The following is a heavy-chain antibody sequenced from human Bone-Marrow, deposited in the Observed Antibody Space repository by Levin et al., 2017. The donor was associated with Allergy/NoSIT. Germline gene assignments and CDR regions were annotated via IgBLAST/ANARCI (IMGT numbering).Heavy chain of an antibody. CDR3: AGGGYCSGGSCYSGMGFDY. D-gene: IGHD2-15*01. CDR2: INHSGST. Sequence: SETLSLTCAVYGGSFSGYYWSWIRQPPGKGLEWIGEINHSGSTNYNPSLKSRVTISVDTSKNQFSLKLSSVTAADTAVYYCAGGGYCSGGSCYSGMGFDYWGQGTLVTVSS. J-gene: IGHJ4*02. V-gene: IGHV4-34*01. CDR1: GGSFSGYY.